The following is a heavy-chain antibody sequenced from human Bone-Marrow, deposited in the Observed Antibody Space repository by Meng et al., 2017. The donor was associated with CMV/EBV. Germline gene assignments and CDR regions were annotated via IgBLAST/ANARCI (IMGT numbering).Heavy chain of an antibody. CDR1: GGSISSSSYY. Sequence: SETLSLTCTVSGGSISSSSYYWSWIRQPPGKGLEWIGEINHSGSTNYNPSLKSRVTISVDTSKNQFSLKLSSVTAADTAVYYCARSGYSSGWTKFPFDYWGQGTLVTVAS. CDR2: INHSGST. CDR3: ARSGYSSGWTKFPFDY. V-gene: IGHV4-39*07. D-gene: IGHD6-19*01. J-gene: IGHJ4*02.